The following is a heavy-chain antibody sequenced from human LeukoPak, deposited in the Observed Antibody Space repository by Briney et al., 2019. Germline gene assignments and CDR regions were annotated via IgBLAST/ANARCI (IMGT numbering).Heavy chain of an antibody. CDR3: ASWGDSHYSGSYPGSDY. D-gene: IGHD1-26*01. CDR1: GFTFSSYS. Sequence: GGSLRLSCAASGFTFSSYSMNWVRQAPGKGLEWVSYISSSSSTIYYADSVKGRFTISRDHAKNSLYLQMNSLRAEDTAVYYCASWGDSHYSGSYPGSDYWGQGTLVTVSS. V-gene: IGHV3-48*01. J-gene: IGHJ4*02. CDR2: ISSSSSTI.